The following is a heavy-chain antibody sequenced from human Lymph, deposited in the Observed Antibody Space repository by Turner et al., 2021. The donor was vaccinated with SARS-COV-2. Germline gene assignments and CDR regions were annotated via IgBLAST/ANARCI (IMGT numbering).Heavy chain of an antibody. CDR1: GFTFSSYG. V-gene: IGHV3-33*01. J-gene: IGHJ4*02. Sequence: QVQLVESGGCVVQPGRSLRLSCAASGFTFSSYGMHWVRQAPGKGLEWVAVIWYEGSNKYYADSGKGRFTISRDNSKNTLYLQMNSLRAEDTAVYYCARDLRFGELPAADHWGQGTLVTVSS. D-gene: IGHD3-10*01. CDR3: ARDLRFGELPAADH. CDR2: IWYEGSNK.